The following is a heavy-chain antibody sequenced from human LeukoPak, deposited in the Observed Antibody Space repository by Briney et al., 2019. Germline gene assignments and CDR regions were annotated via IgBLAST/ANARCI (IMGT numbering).Heavy chain of an antibody. CDR2: ISSSSSYI. J-gene: IGHJ5*02. Sequence: GGSLRLSCAASGFTFSSYSMNWVRQAPGKGLEWVPSISSSSSYIYYADSVKGRFTISRDNAKNSLYLQMNSLRAEDTAVYYCARDFEWQQLVRPWFDPWGQGTLVTVSS. V-gene: IGHV3-21*01. CDR3: ARDFEWQQLVRPWFDP. CDR1: GFTFSSYS. D-gene: IGHD6-13*01.